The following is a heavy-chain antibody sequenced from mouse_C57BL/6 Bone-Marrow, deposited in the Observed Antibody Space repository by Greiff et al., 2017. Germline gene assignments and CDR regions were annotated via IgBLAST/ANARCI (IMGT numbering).Heavy chain of an antibody. CDR2: IYPRSGNT. D-gene: IGHD1-1*01. J-gene: IGHJ1*03. CDR3: ARRVTTVVAKTAYWYFDV. CDR1: GYTFTSYG. Sequence: QVQLQQSGAELARPGASVKLSCKASGYTFTSYGISWVKQRTGQGLEWIGEIYPRSGNTYYNEKFKGKATLTADKSSSTAYMALRSLTSEDSAVYFCARRVTTVVAKTAYWYFDVWGTGTTVTVSS. V-gene: IGHV1-81*01.